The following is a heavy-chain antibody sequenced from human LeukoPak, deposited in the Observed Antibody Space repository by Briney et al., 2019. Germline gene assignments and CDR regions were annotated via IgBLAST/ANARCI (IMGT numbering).Heavy chain of an antibody. J-gene: IGHJ4*02. V-gene: IGHV1-69*13. CDR2: IIPIFGTA. Sequence: SAKVSCKASGGTFSSYAISWVRQAPGQGLEWMGGIIPIFGTANYAQKFQGRVTITADESTSTAYMELSSLRSEDTAVYYCARDIVVVVAAEEEYYFDYWGQGTLVTVSS. CDR3: ARDIVVVVAAEEEYYFDY. D-gene: IGHD2-15*01. CDR1: GGTFSSYA.